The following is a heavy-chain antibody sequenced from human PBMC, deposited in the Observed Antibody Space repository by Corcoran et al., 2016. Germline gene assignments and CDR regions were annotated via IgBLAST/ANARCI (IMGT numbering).Heavy chain of an antibody. V-gene: IGHV1-46*01. CDR2: INPSGGST. CDR1: GYTFTSYY. D-gene: IGHD2-2*01. CDR3: ARARGTTVSQPYFDY. Sequence: QVQLVQSGAEVKKPGASVKVSCKASGYTFTSYYMHWVRQAPGQGLEWMGIINPSGGSTSYAQKFQGRVTMTRDTSTSTVYMELSSLRSEDTAVYSCARARGTTVSQPYFDYWGQGTLVTVSS. J-gene: IGHJ4*02.